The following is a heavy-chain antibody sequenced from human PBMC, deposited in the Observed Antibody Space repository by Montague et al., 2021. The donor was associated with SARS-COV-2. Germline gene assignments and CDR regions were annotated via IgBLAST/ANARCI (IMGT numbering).Heavy chain of an antibody. D-gene: IGHD3-22*01. CDR2: ISSSGSTI. Sequence: SLRLSCAASGFTFSSYEMNWVRQAPGKGLEWVSYISSSGSTIYYADSVKGRFTISRDNAKNTVYLQMNSLRGEDTAAYFCARDRPNYDDDSGYVLKADAFDXWGRGTMVTVSS. CDR3: ARDRPNYDDDSGYVLKADAFDX. CDR1: GFTFSSYE. J-gene: IGHJ3*02. V-gene: IGHV3-48*03.